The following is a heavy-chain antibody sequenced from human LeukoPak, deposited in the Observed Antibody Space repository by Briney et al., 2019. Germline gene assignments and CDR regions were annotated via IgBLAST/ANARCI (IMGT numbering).Heavy chain of an antibody. J-gene: IGHJ4*02. D-gene: IGHD3-3*01. CDR3: AREVSGSDYYRAYDY. CDR2: LSSSGTT. Sequence: SSETLSLTCTVSGGSISTYYWSWIRQPAGKGLEWIGRLSSSGTTNYNTSLKSRVTMSVDTSTYQLSLNLTSVTAADTAVYYCAREVSGSDYYRAYDYWGQGTLVTVSS. V-gene: IGHV4-4*07. CDR1: GGSISTYY.